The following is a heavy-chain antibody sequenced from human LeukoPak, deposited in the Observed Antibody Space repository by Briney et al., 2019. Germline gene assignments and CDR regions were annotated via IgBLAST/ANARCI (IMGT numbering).Heavy chain of an antibody. D-gene: IGHD6-13*01. CDR2: IYPGDSDT. CDR1: AYSFTSYW. CDR3: ARLVDSRSITGWFDP. J-gene: IGHJ5*02. V-gene: IGHV5-51*01. Sequence: GESLKISCKGSAYSFTSYWIGWVRHMPGKGLEWMGIIYPGDSDTRYSPSFQGQVTISADKSISTAYLQWSSLKASDTAMYYCARLVDSRSITGWFDPWGQGTLVTVSS.